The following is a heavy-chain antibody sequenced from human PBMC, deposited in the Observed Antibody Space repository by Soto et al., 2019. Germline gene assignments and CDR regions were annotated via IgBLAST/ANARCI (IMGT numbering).Heavy chain of an antibody. CDR1: GGSISSGDYY. CDR2: IYYSGTS. CDR3: ARGLTMVRGVPDN. V-gene: IGHV4-30-4*01. Sequence: QVQLQESGPGLVKPSQTLSLTCTVSGGSISSGDYYWSWIRQPPGKGLEWLGYIYYSGTSYYNPSLKSRVTISVDTSKKQFSLKLSSVTAADTAVYYCARGLTMVRGVPDNWGQETLVTVSS. D-gene: IGHD3-10*01. J-gene: IGHJ4*02.